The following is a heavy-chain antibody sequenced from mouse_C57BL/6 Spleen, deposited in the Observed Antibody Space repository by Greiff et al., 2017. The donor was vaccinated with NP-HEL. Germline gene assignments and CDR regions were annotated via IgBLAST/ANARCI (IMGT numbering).Heavy chain of an antibody. CDR2: IHPNSGST. V-gene: IGHV1-64*01. D-gene: IGHD1-1*01. Sequence: QVQLQQPGAELVKPGASVKLSCKASGYTFTSYWMHWVKQRPGQGLEWIGMIHPNSGSTNYNEKFKSKATLTVDKSSSTAYMQLSSLTSEDSAVYYCARSVTTVYFDYWGQGTTRTVSS. J-gene: IGHJ2*01. CDR3: ARSVTTVYFDY. CDR1: GYTFTSYW.